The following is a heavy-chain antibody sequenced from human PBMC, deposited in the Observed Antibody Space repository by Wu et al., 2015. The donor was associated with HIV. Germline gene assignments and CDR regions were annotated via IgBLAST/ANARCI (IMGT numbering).Heavy chain of an antibody. D-gene: IGHD6-19*01. CDR2: IIPIFGTA. Sequence: QVQLVQSGAEVKKPGSSVKVSCKASGGTFSSYAISWVRQAPGQGLEWMGRIIPIFGTANYAQKFQGRVTITADESTSTAYMELSSLRSEDTAVYYCARNFNSRIVGSGWYLDVFCISWGQGTSGHRLF. J-gene: IGHJ3*01. CDR3: ARNFNSRIVGSGWYLDVFCIS. CDR1: GGTFSSYA. V-gene: IGHV1-69*13.